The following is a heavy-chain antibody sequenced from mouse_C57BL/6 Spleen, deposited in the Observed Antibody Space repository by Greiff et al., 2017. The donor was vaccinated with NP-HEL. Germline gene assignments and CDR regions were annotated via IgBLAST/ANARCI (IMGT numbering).Heavy chain of an antibody. J-gene: IGHJ3*01. Sequence: QVQLQQPGAELVRPGSSVKLSCKASGYTFTSYWMDWVKQRPGQGLEWIGNIYPSDSETHYNQKFKDKATLTVDKSSSTAYMQLSSLTSEDSAFYYCASLYYDYDVSWFAYWGQGTLVTVSA. CDR3: ASLYYDYDVSWFAY. V-gene: IGHV1-61*01. CDR1: GYTFTSYW. CDR2: IYPSDSET. D-gene: IGHD2-4*01.